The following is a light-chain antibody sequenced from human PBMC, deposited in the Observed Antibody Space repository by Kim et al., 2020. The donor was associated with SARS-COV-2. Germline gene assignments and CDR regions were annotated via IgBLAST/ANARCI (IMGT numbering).Light chain of an antibody. CDR2: GKN. Sequence: LGQTVRITCQGDSLRSYYASWYQQKPGQAPVLVIYGKNNRPSGIPDRFSGSSSGNTASLTITGAQAEDEADYYCNSRDSSGNQLIVFGGGTQLTVL. V-gene: IGLV3-19*01. CDR3: NSRDSSGNQLIV. CDR1: SLRSYY. J-gene: IGLJ3*02.